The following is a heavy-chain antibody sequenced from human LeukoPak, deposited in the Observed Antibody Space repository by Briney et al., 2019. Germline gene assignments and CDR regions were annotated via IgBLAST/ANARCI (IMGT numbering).Heavy chain of an antibody. CDR1: GFTFSSYA. V-gene: IGHV3-30-3*01. J-gene: IGHJ4*02. Sequence: GGSLRLSCAASGFTFSSYAMHWVRQAPGKGLEWVAVISYDGSNKYYADSVKGRFTISRDNSKNSLYLQMNSLRTEDTALYYCATTGYSSGSLDYWGQGTLVTVSS. CDR3: ATTGYSSGSLDY. CDR2: ISYDGSNK. D-gene: IGHD6-19*01.